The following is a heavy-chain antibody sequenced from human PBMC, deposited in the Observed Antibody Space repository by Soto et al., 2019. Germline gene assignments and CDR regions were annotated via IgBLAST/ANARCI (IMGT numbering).Heavy chain of an antibody. CDR1: GDSLSSGGYY. CDR2: IYYSGST. D-gene: IGHD6-13*01. CDR3: ARLPFLVRVAAAAGHFDY. Sequence: PSETLSLNCTVSGDSLSSGGYYWTRIRPPPGKGLEWIWYIYYSGSTYYNPSLKSRVTISVDTSKNQFSLKLSSVTAADTAVYYCARLPFLVRVAAAAGHFDYWGQGNLVTVSS. V-gene: IGHV4-31*03. J-gene: IGHJ4*02.